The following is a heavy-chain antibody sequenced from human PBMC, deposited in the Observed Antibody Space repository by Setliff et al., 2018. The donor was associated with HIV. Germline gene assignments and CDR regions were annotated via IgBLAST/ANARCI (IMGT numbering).Heavy chain of an antibody. D-gene: IGHD3-3*01. CDR1: GFIFRTYG. Sequence: GGSLRLSCVASGFIFRTYGMHWVRQAPGKGLEWVAVIWYDGSAEYYGDSVRGRFTVSRDNSKNTVYLQMNSLRDDDTAVYYCARDFPYYDFWSGYFMGHYYYYMDVWGKGTTVTVSS. CDR2: IWYDGSAE. J-gene: IGHJ6*03. CDR3: ARDFPYYDFWSGYFMGHYYYYMDV. V-gene: IGHV3-33*01.